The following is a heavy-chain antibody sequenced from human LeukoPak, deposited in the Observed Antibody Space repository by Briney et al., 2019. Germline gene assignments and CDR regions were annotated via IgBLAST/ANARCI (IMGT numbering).Heavy chain of an antibody. CDR2: IWYDGSDK. V-gene: IGHV3-33*08. Sequence: LPGRSLRLSCAAAGFTFSSYGMHWVRQAPGKRLEWVAIIWYDGSDKYYAESVKGRFTISRDNSKNTLYLQVNSLRAEDTAVYYCARVGCTGGSCLAYNYYAMDVWGQGTTVTVSS. D-gene: IGHD2-15*01. CDR1: GFTFSSYG. J-gene: IGHJ6*02. CDR3: ARVGCTGGSCLAYNYYAMDV.